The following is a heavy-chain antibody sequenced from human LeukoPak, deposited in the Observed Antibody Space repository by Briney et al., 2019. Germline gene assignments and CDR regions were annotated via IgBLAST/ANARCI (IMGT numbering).Heavy chain of an antibody. D-gene: IGHD4-17*01. CDR2: INHSGST. CDR1: GGSFSGCY. CDR3: ARGKSTVTTQNWFDP. V-gene: IGHV4-34*01. Sequence: SETLSLTCAVYGGSFSGCYWSWIRQPPGKGLEWIGEINHSGSTNYNPSLKSRVTISVDTSKNQFSLKLSSVTAADTAVYYCARGKSTVTTQNWFDPWGQGTLVTVSS. J-gene: IGHJ5*02.